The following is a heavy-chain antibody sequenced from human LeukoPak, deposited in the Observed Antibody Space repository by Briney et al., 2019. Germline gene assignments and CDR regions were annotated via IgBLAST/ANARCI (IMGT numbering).Heavy chain of an antibody. D-gene: IGHD4-17*01. V-gene: IGHV3-30*02. CDR2: IRYDGSNK. CDR1: GFTFSSYG. CDR3: AKDRATVTTYFDY. Sequence: PGGSLRLSCAASGFTFSSYGMHWVRQAPGKGLEGVAFIRYDGSNKYYADSVKGRFTISRDNSKNTLYLQMNSLRAEDTAVYYCAKDRATVTTYFDYWGQGTLVTVSS. J-gene: IGHJ4*02.